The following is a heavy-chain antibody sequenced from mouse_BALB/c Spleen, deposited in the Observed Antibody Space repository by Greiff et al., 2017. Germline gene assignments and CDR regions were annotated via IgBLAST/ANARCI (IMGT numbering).Heavy chain of an antibody. J-gene: IGHJ4*01. CDR1: GFTFSDYY. CDR2: ISDGGSYT. Sequence: EVQVVESGGGLVKPGGSLKLSCAASGFTFSDYYMYWVRQTPEKRLEWVATISDGGSYTYYPDSVKGRFTISRDNAKNNLYLQMSSLKSEDTAMYYCARDTLGREAMDYWGQGTSVTVSS. D-gene: IGHD4-1*01. V-gene: IGHV5-4*02. CDR3: ARDTLGREAMDY.